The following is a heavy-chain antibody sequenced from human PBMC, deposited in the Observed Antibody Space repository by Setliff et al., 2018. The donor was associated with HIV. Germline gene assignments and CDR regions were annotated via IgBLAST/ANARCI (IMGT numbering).Heavy chain of an antibody. CDR1: GGSISSGNYY. V-gene: IGHV4-39*07. D-gene: IGHD3-16*01. J-gene: IGHJ4*01. Sequence: SETLSLTCTVSGGSISSGNYYWGWIRQPPGKGLEWIRSIYYNGSPSYNPSLKSRLTISLDTSKNQFSLKLTSVTAADTALYFCARDRHYGPNVLFDYWGHGTLVTVS. CDR2: IYYNGSP. CDR3: ARDRHYGPNVLFDY.